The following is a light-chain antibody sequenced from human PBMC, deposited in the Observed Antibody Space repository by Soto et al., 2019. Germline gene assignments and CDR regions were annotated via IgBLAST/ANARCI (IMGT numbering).Light chain of an antibody. CDR3: QQSCSPPCT. J-gene: IGKJ4*02. Sequence: DIQMTQSASSLSATVGDRVTITCRASQSINNNLKWYQQRPGEAPKRLIYAASTLPGGVTSRFSGSGSGTVFTLTIAGLQPEDFATYGCQQSCSPPCTFGGGTKAEVK. V-gene: IGKV1-39*01. CDR2: AAS. CDR1: QSINNN.